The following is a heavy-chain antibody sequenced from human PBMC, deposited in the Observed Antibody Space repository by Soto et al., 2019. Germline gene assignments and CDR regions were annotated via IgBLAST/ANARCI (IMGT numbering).Heavy chain of an antibody. Sequence: SVKVSCKASGFPFTSSAVQGVRTARGQSFEWIGWIVVGSGNTNYAQKFQERVTITRDMSTSTAYMELSSLRSVDTAVYYCAAGVRPFGYNDYYYGMDVWGQGTTVTVSS. CDR1: GFPFTSSA. D-gene: IGHD3-10*02. CDR2: IVVGSGNT. CDR3: AAGVRPFGYNDYYYGMDV. J-gene: IGHJ6*02. V-gene: IGHV1-58*01.